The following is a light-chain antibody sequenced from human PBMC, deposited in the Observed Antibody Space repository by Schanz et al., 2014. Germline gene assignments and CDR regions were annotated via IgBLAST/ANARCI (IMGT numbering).Light chain of an antibody. J-gene: IGKJ4*01. CDR3: KQGSNWPST. V-gene: IGKV3-15*01. CDR1: QTVGSN. CDR2: GAS. Sequence: EIVMTQSPATLSVSPGQRVTLSCRASQTVGSNLAWYQQNPGQAPRLLIYGASTRATGVPARFSGSGSATELTLHISRLEPEEFAVSYCKQGSNWPSTFGGGTKVEIK.